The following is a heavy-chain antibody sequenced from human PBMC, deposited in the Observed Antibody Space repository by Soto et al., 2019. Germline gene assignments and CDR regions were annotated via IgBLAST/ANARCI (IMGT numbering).Heavy chain of an antibody. D-gene: IGHD3-22*01. CDR3: AKYQPMTQPRPYFDY. CDR2: ISSSGGST. V-gene: IGHV3-23*01. Sequence: GSLRLSCAASGFTFSIYAMSWVRQAPGKGLGWVSAISSSGGSTFYADSVKGRFTISRDNSRNTLYLQMNSLRAEDTAIYYCAKYQPMTQPRPYFDYWGQGTLVTVSS. CDR1: GFTFSIYA. J-gene: IGHJ4*02.